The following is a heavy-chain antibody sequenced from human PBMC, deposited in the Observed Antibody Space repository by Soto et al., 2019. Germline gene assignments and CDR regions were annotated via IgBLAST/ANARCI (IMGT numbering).Heavy chain of an antibody. V-gene: IGHV3-30*18. CDR2: ISYDGSNK. CDR3: AKDLDCTNGVCYFSYYYYYYGMDV. CDR1: GFTFSSYG. D-gene: IGHD2-8*01. Sequence: GGSLRLSCAASGFTFSSYGMHWVRQAPGKGLEWVAVISYDGSNKYYADSVKGRFTISRDNSKNTLYLQMNSLRAEDTAVYYCAKDLDCTNGVCYFSYYYYYYGMDVWGQGTTVTVSS. J-gene: IGHJ6*02.